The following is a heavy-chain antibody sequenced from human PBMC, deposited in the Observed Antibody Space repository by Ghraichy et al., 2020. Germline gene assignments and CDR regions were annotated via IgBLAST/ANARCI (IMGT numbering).Heavy chain of an antibody. CDR1: GFTFRSYW. V-gene: IGHV3-7*01. J-gene: IGHJ5*02. CDR2: IKLDGSEK. Sequence: GGSLRLSCAASGFTFRSYWMSWVRQAPGKGLEWVANIKLDGSEKSYVDYVKGRFTISRDNAKNSLYLQMNSLRAEDTAVYYCARYEVFRGGFDPWGQGTLVTVSS. D-gene: IGHD3-10*01. CDR3: ARYEVFRGGFDP.